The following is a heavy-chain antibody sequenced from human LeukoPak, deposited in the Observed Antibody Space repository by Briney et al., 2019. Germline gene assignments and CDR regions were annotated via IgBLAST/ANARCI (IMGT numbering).Heavy chain of an antibody. J-gene: IGHJ5*02. Sequence: SETLSLTCSVSSGSLSNYLWSWIRQPPGKGLEWIGYIYYNGSTSYNPSLKSRVTISVDTSKNQFSLKVRSVTAADTAVYYCASRVPAFPVDTPFDPWGQGTLVTVSS. D-gene: IGHD2-2*01. CDR3: ASRVPAFPVDTPFDP. CDR1: SGSLSNYL. V-gene: IGHV4-59*01. CDR2: IYYNGST.